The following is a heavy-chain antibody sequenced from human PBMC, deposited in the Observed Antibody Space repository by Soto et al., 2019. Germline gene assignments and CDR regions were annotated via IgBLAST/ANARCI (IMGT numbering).Heavy chain of an antibody. CDR2: MNPNSGNT. CDR1: GYTFTRYD. CDR3: AREFSGSYRFDY. D-gene: IGHD1-26*01. J-gene: IGHJ4*02. Sequence: QVQLVQSGAEVKKPGASVKVSCKASGYTFTRYDINWVRQATGQGREWMGWMNPNSGNTGYAQKFQGRVTMTRNTSISTAYMELSSLRSEDTALYYCAREFSGSYRFDYWGPGTLVTVSS. V-gene: IGHV1-8*01.